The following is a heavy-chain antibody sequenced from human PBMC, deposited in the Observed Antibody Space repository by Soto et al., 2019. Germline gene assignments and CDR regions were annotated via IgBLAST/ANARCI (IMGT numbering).Heavy chain of an antibody. CDR3: ARDRGYCSGGSCYPMLYYMDV. D-gene: IGHD2-15*01. J-gene: IGHJ6*03. CDR2: ISSNGGST. V-gene: IGHV3-64*01. CDR1: GFTFSSYA. Sequence: GGSLRLSCAASGFTFSSYAMHWVRQAPGKGLEYVSAISSNGGSTYYAKSVKGRFTISRDNSKNTLYLQMGSLRAKDMAVYYCARDRGYCSGGSCYPMLYYMDVWGKGTTVTVSS.